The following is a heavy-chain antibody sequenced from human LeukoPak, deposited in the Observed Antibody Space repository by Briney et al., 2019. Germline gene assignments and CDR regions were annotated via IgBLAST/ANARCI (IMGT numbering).Heavy chain of an antibody. CDR1: GFTFSSYS. V-gene: IGHV3-21*01. CDR2: ISSSSSYI. Sequence: PGGSLRLSCAASGFTFSSYSMNWVRQAPGKGLEWVSSISSSSSYIYYADSVKGRFTISRDNAKNSLYLQMNSLRAEDTAVYYCAKDTDYDTSGSGYFHYYYGMDVWGQGTTVTVSS. CDR3: AKDTDYDTSGSGYFHYYYGMDV. D-gene: IGHD3-22*01. J-gene: IGHJ6*02.